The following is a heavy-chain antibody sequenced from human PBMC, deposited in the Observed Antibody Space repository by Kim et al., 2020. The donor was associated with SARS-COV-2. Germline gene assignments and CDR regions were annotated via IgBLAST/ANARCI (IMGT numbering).Heavy chain of an antibody. Sequence: SEALSLTCTVSGGSISSYYWSWIRQPPGKGLEWIGYIYYSGSTNYNPPLKSRVTISVDTSKNQFSLKLSSVTAADTAVYYCARAGMGTIPSHSSSPYEAFGIWGQGTMVTVSS. J-gene: IGHJ3*02. CDR3: ARAGMGTIPSHSSSPYEAFGI. V-gene: IGHV4-59*01. CDR1: GGSISSYY. D-gene: IGHD6-13*01. CDR2: IYYSGST.